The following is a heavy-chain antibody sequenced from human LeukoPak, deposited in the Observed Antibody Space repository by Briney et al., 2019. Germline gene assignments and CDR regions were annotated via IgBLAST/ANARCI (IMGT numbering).Heavy chain of an antibody. D-gene: IGHD1-7*01. J-gene: IGHJ3*02. CDR2: VYTSGST. CDR1: GGSISGYY. V-gene: IGHV4-4*07. Sequence: SETLSLTCSVSGGSISGYYWTWIRQPAGKGLEWIGRVYTSGSTHYNPSLKTRLTMSVDMSKNQFSLKLSSVTAADTAVYYCARLITGTTTAFDIWGQGTMVTVSS. CDR3: ARLITGTTTAFDI.